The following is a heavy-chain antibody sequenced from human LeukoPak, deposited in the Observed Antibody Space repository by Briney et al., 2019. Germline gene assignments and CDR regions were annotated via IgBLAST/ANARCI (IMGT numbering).Heavy chain of an antibody. J-gene: IGHJ4*02. V-gene: IGHV4-39*07. Sequence: PSETLSLTCAVSGGSISINDYFWAWIRQSPGKGLEWIGSVSYRGDTYYNPSLQSRVTISVDTPKNQFSLKLSSVTAADTAVYYCARADIVVVPAAIRVATTYYFNYWGQGTLVTVSS. D-gene: IGHD2-2*01. CDR2: VSYRGDT. CDR1: GGSISINDYF. CDR3: ARADIVVVPAAIRVATTYYFNY.